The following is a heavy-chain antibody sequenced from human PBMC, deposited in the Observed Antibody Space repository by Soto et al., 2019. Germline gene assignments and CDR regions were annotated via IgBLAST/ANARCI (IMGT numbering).Heavy chain of an antibody. V-gene: IGHV6-1*01. D-gene: IGHD3-3*01. CDR2: TYYRSKWYN. CDR1: GDSVSSNSAA. Sequence: SQTFSLTCAISGDSVSSNSAAWNWIRQSPSRGLEWLGRTYYRSKWYNDYAVSVKSRITINPDTSKNQFSLQLNSVTPEDTAVYYCARDMRVARGPTITIPMDVWGQGTTVTVSS. J-gene: IGHJ6*02. CDR3: ARDMRVARGPTITIPMDV.